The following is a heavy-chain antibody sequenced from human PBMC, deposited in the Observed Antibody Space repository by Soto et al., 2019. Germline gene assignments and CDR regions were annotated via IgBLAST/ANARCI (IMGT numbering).Heavy chain of an antibody. CDR2: IIDNGGST. D-gene: IGHD3-10*01. CDR3: ARAPADYYGPGNYYTPNAFDI. J-gene: IGHJ3*02. CDR1: GFTFSSYA. Sequence: PGGSLRLSCAASGFTFSSYAMSWVRQAPGKGLEWVSDIIDNGGSTFYADSVKGRFTISRDNPKNTLYLQMNSLRAEDTAVYYCARAPADYYGPGNYYTPNAFDIWGQGTMVTVSS. V-gene: IGHV3-23*01.